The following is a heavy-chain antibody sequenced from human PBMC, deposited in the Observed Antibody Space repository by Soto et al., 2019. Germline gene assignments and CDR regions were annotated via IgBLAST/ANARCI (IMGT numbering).Heavy chain of an antibody. CDR2: ISSSGSTR. CDR1: GFTLSDYY. Sequence: GSLRLSCAASGFTLSDYYMSWIRQAPGKGLEWASYISSSGSTRYYADSVKGRFTISRDDSKNTLYLQMNSLKTEDTAVYYCTTDRLNGDPGAFDVWGQGTMVTVSS. CDR3: TTDRLNGDPGAFDV. V-gene: IGHV3-11*01. J-gene: IGHJ3*01. D-gene: IGHD4-17*01.